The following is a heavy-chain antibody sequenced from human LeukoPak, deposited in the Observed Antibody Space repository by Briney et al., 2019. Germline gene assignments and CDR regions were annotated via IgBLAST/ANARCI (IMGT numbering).Heavy chain of an antibody. V-gene: IGHV4-39*07. J-gene: IGHJ5*02. CDR3: ARSPIPAADRFNWFDP. Sequence: SETLSLTCTVSGGSITSSSYSWGWIRQPPGRGLEWIGEINHSGSTNYNPSLKSRVTISVDTSKNQFSLKLSSVTAADTAVYYCARSPIPAADRFNWFDPWGQGTLVTVSS. CDR1: GGSITSSSYS. D-gene: IGHD2-2*01. CDR2: INHSGST.